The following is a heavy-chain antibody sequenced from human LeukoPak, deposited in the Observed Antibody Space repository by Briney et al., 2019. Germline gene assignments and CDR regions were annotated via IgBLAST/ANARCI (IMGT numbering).Heavy chain of an antibody. CDR1: GGSFSVYY. CDR2: VNHSGST. J-gene: IGHJ6*03. V-gene: IGHV4-34*01. CDR3: ARRCSSTSCYVPYYYYMDV. Sequence: SETLSLTCAVYGGSFSVYYWSWIRQPPGKGLEWMGEVNHSGSTNYNPSLKSRVTISVDTSKNQFSLKLSSVTAADTAVYYCARRCSSTSCYVPYYYYMDVWGKGTTVTVSS. D-gene: IGHD2-2*01.